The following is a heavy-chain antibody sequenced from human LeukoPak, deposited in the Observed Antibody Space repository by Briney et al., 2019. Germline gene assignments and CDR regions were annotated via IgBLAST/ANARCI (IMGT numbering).Heavy chain of an antibody. CDR2: IYASGST. Sequence: SETLSLTCSVSGGSIGNYYWSWLRQPAGKGLEWIGRIYASGSTNYNPSLKSRVTISMDKSKNHFSLNLKSVTAADTAFYYCARDFYGDDGHHPFDYWGQGIQVTVSS. V-gene: IGHV4-4*07. D-gene: IGHD2/OR15-2a*01. CDR1: GGSIGNYY. J-gene: IGHJ4*02. CDR3: ARDFYGDDGHHPFDY.